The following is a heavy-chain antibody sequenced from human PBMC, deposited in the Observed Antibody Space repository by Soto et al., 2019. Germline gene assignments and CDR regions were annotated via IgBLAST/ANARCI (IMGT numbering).Heavy chain of an antibody. V-gene: IGHV3-7*03. D-gene: IGHD1-1*01. Sequence: EVQLVESGGGLVQAGGSLRLSCVVSGFSFRDYWMTWVRLAPGKGLEWVANMNEDGSQKHYLASVEGRFTIARDNAKNPVYLQMISLRPDDTAIYYCARDKARRFDYWGQGTLVTVSS. CDR3: ARDKARRFDY. CDR2: MNEDGSQK. CDR1: GFSFRDYW. J-gene: IGHJ4*02.